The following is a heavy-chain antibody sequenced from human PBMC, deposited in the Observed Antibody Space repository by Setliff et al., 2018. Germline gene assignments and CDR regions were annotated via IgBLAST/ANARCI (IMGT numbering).Heavy chain of an antibody. CDR2: IYHSGNT. V-gene: IGHV4-4*02. CDR1: GGSISSSNW. J-gene: IGHJ4*02. D-gene: IGHD3-3*01. CDR3: AREGLTIFGVVIRRNYFDY. Sequence: PSETLSLTCAVSGGSISSSNWWSWVRQPPGKGLEWIGEIYHSGNTNYNPSLKSRVTISVDKSKNQFSLKLSSVTAADTAVYYCAREGLTIFGVVIRRNYFDYWGQGTLVTVSS.